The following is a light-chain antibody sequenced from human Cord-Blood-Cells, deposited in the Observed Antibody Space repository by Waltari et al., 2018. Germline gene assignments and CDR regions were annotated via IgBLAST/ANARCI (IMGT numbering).Light chain of an antibody. V-gene: IGLV2-14*01. CDR1: SSDVGGYNY. CDR2: EVS. CDR3: SSYTSSSTYV. J-gene: IGLJ1*01. Sequence: QSALTQPASVSGSPGQSITISCTGTSSDVGGYNYVSWYQQHPGKAPKLMIYEVSNRPSGVSNRFSGSKSGNTGSLTISGLQAEDEADYYCSSYTSSSTYVVGTGTKVTVL.